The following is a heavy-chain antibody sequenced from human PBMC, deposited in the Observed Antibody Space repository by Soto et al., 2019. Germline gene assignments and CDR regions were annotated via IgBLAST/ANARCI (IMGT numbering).Heavy chain of an antibody. D-gene: IGHD4-4*01. J-gene: IGHJ4*02. CDR1: GGTFTNYA. CDR3: ARETTVHTPVGGH. Sequence: QAQLVQSGAEVRKPGSSVKVSCKASGGTFTNYAINWVRQAPGQGLEWMGDITPMFGRPNYAKKFQGRITITVDDSTSTTYIERSSLPSQDTALYFCARETTVHTPVGGHGGQGTVATGSS. CDR2: ITPMFGRP. V-gene: IGHV1-69*01.